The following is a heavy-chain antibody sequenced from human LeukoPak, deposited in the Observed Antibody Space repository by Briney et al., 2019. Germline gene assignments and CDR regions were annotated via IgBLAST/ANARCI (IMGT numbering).Heavy chain of an antibody. J-gene: IGHJ4*02. CDR2: ISWNSDSI. CDR1: GFTVSSNY. V-gene: IGHV3-53*01. Sequence: PGGSLRLSCAASGFTVSSNYMSWVRQAPGKGLEWVSGISWNSDSIGYADSVKGRFTISRDNSKNTLYLQMNSLRAEDTAVYYCARSFRDTSPDCGGDCYYFDYWGQGTLVTVSS. CDR3: ARSFRDTSPDCGGDCYYFDY. D-gene: IGHD2-21*02.